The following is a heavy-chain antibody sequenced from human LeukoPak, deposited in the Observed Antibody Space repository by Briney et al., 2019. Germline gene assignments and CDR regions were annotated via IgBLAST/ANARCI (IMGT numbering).Heavy chain of an antibody. CDR2: IYYSGST. V-gene: IGHV4-39*07. Sequence: PSETLSLTCTVSGGSISSSSYYWGWIRQPPGKGLEWIGSIYYSGSTYYNPSLKSRVTISVDTSKNQFSLKLSSVTAADTAVYYCARDGGLGTIDYWGQGTLVTVSS. D-gene: IGHD2-8*01. J-gene: IGHJ4*02. CDR1: GGSISSSSYY. CDR3: ARDGGLGTIDY.